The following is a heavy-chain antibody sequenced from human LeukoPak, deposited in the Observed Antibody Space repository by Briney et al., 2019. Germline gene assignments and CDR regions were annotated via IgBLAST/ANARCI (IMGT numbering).Heavy chain of an antibody. J-gene: IGHJ4*02. CDR3: AKDMQYGGNSRAGY. CDR2: INASGGST. D-gene: IGHD4-23*01. CDR1: GFTFSSYA. Sequence: GGSLRLSCAASGFTFSSYAMNWVHQAPGKGLEWVSAINASGGSTYYADSVKGRFTISRDNSKNTLYLQMNSLRAEDTAVYYCAKDMQYGGNSRAGYWGQGTLVTVSS. V-gene: IGHV3-23*01.